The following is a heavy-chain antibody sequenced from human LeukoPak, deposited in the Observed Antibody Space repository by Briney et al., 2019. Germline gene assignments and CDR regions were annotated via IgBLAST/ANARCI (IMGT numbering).Heavy chain of an antibody. CDR3: ARDLNWETY. CDR2: IKTDGSQI. CDR1: FSLQSYG. Sequence: GGSLRLSCAAGFSLQSYGMAWVRQAPGKGLEWVANIKTDGSQIYYVDSVKGRFTISRDNAKNSLYLQMNSLRAEDTAVYYCARDLNWETYWGQGTLVSVSS. D-gene: IGHD7-27*01. J-gene: IGHJ4*02. V-gene: IGHV3-7*01.